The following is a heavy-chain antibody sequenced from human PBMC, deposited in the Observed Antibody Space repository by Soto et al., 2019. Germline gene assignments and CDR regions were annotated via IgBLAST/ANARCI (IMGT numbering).Heavy chain of an antibody. Sequence: GGSLRLSCAASGFTFTSHWMHWVRQAPGKGLVWVSRINSDGSTTNCADSVKGRFTNSRDNANNTLYLQMNSLRAEDTAVYYCAREFSRALDYWGQGTLVTVSS. CDR1: GFTFTSHW. J-gene: IGHJ4*02. CDR2: INSDGSTT. CDR3: AREFSRALDY. V-gene: IGHV3-74*01.